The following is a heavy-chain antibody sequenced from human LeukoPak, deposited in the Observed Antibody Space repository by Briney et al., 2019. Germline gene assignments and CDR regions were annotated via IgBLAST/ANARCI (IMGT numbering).Heavy chain of an antibody. V-gene: IGHV1-2*02. D-gene: IGHD3-3*01. Sequence: GASVKASCKASGYTFTGYYMHWVRQAPGQGLEWMGWINPNSGGTNYAQKFQGRVTMTRDTSISTAYMELSRLRSDDTAVYYCARGTRDRFLEWSRDYYMDVWGKGTTVTVSS. CDR1: GYTFTGYY. CDR3: ARGTRDRFLEWSRDYYMDV. J-gene: IGHJ6*03. CDR2: INPNSGGT.